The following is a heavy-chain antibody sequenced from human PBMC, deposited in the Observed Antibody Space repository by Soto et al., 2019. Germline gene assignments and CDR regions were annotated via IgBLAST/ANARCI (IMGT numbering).Heavy chain of an antibody. Sequence: GSLRLSCATSGFTFSTYAMSWVRQAPGKGLEWVSAISASSSSTYYADSVKGRFTISRDNSKRTLHLQMDSLRADDTAVYYCAKPGYAGSYGDSRGRDKYYIDYWGQGTLVTVSS. CDR3: AKPGYAGSYGDSRGRDKYYIDY. D-gene: IGHD4-17*01. V-gene: IGHV3-23*01. CDR1: GFTFSTYA. CDR2: ISASSSST. J-gene: IGHJ4*02.